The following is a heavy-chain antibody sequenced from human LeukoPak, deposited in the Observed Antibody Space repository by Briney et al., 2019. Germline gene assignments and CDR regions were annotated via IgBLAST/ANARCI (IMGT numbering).Heavy chain of an antibody. D-gene: IGHD3-9*01. V-gene: IGHV3-21*01. CDR1: GFTFSTYR. CDR2: ISSSGSYK. Sequence: GGSLRLSCAASGFTFSTYRMNWVRQAPGKGLEWVSYISSSGSYKYYADSVKGGFTVSRDNAKNSLYLQMNSLRAEDTAVYYCARDYDILTGYSRFDYWGQGTLVTVSS. J-gene: IGHJ4*02. CDR3: ARDYDILTGYSRFDY.